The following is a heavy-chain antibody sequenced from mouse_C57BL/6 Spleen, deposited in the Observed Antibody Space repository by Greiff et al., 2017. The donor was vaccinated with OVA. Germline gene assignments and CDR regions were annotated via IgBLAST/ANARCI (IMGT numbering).Heavy chain of an antibody. V-gene: IGHV14-1*01. D-gene: IGHD1-1*01. CDR3: TTSYGSTAWFAY. J-gene: IGHJ3*01. Sequence: VQLKQSGAELVRPGASVKLSCTASGFNIKDYYMHWVKQRPEQGLEWIGRIDPEDGDTEYAPKFQGKATMTADTSSNTAYLQLSSLTSEDTAVYYCTTSYGSTAWFAYWGQGTLVTVSA. CDR1: GFNIKDYY. CDR2: IDPEDGDT.